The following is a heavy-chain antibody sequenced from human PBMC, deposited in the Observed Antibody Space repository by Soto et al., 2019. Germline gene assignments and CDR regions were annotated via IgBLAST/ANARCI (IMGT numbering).Heavy chain of an antibody. CDR2: IYYSGST. CDR1: GGSISSGGYY. J-gene: IGHJ3*02. Sequence: PSETLSLTCTVSGGSISSGGYYWSWIRQHPGKGLEWIGYIYYSGSTYYNPSLKSRVTISVDTSKNQLSLKLSSVAAADTAVYYCARHGRWHDLDIWGQGTMVTVAS. V-gene: IGHV4-31*03. D-gene: IGHD1-1*01. CDR3: ARHGRWHDLDI.